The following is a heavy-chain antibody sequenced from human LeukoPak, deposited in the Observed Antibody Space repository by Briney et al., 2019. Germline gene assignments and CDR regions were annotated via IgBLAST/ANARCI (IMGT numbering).Heavy chain of an antibody. D-gene: IGHD3-16*02. CDR1: GGSFSGYY. CDR3: ASRPAVGGVIPFDY. J-gene: IGHJ4*02. CDR2: INHSGST. Sequence: SETLSLTSAVYGGSFSGYYWSWIRQPPGKGLEWIGEINHSGSTNYNPSLKSRVTISVDTSKNQFSLKLSSVTAADTAVYYCASRPAVGGVIPFDYWGQGTLVTVSS. V-gene: IGHV4-34*01.